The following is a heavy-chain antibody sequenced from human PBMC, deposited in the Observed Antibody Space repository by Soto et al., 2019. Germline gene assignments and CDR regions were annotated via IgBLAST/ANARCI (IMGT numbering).Heavy chain of an antibody. CDR1: GYTFSNYG. Sequence: QVQLVQSGGEVTKPGASVKVSCKASGYTFSNYGVSWVRQAPGQGLEWMGWITAYNGKTNYAHNFEGRVAMTIDTSTSTAYMELSSLRSDDTAVYYCARQHNDLWSDSPDFDYWGQGTLVTVSA. CDR3: ARQHNDLWSDSPDFDY. V-gene: IGHV1-18*04. J-gene: IGHJ4*02. D-gene: IGHD3-3*01. CDR2: ITAYNGKT.